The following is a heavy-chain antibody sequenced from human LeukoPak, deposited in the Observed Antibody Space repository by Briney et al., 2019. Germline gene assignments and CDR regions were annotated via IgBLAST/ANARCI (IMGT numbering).Heavy chain of an antibody. CDR3: AKIRYYCGSGATDY. Sequence: GGSLRLSCAASGFTFSSYAMSWVRQAPGKGLEWVSAISGSGGSTYYADSVKGRFTISRDNSKNTLYLQMNSLRAEDTAVYYCAKIRYYCGSGATDYWGQGTLVTVSS. CDR1: GFTFSSYA. V-gene: IGHV3-23*01. D-gene: IGHD3-10*01. J-gene: IGHJ4*02. CDR2: ISGSGGST.